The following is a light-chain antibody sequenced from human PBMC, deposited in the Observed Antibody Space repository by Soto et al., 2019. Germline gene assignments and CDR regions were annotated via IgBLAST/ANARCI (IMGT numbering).Light chain of an antibody. CDR1: SSDVGGYNY. Sequence: QSVLTQPASVSGSPGQSITISCTGTSSDVGGYNYVSWYQHHPVKAPKLLIFDVNNRPSVVSSRFSGSKSGNTASLTISGLQAEDEAAYYCSSYTCGSPRLVFGGGTKLTVL. V-gene: IGLV2-14*03. CDR2: DVN. CDR3: SSYTCGSPRLV. J-gene: IGLJ3*02.